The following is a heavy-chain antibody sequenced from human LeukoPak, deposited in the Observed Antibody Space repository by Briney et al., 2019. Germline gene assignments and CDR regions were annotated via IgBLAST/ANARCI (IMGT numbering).Heavy chain of an antibody. Sequence: ASVKVSCKASGYTFTSYDINWVRQATGQGLEWIGWMNPNSGNTGYAQKFQGRVTMTEDTSTDTAYMELSSLRSEDTAVYYCATEVGLVGGYFDYWGQGTLVTVSS. CDR3: ATEVGLVGGYFDY. CDR2: MNPNSGNT. V-gene: IGHV1-8*01. CDR1: GYTFTSYD. J-gene: IGHJ4*02. D-gene: IGHD3-3*01.